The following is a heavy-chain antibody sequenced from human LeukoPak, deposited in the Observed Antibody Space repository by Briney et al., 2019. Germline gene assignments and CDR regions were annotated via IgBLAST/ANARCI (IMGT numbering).Heavy chain of an antibody. CDR2: ISSSGSTI. J-gene: IGHJ5*02. CDR1: GFTFSSYE. V-gene: IGHV3-48*03. Sequence: GGSLRLSCAASGFTFSSYEMNWVRQAPGKGLEWVSYISSSGSTIYYADSVKGRFTISRDNAKNSLYLQMNSLRADDTAVYYCARDRRYCSGGSCYREFDPWGQGTLVTVSS. D-gene: IGHD2-15*01. CDR3: ARDRRYCSGGSCYREFDP.